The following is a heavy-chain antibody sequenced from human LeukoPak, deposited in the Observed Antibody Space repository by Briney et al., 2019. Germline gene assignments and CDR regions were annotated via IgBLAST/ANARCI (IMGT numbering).Heavy chain of an antibody. CDR3: ARDPGDRPSAGPIKYYFDY. V-gene: IGHV4-61*02. J-gene: IGHJ4*02. CDR2: IYTSGST. Sequence: SSETLSLTCTVSGGSISSGSYYWSWIRQPAGKGLEWIGRIYTSGSTNYNPSLKSRVTISVDTSKNQFSLKLTSVTAADTAVYYCARDPGDRPSAGPIKYYFDYWGRGILVTVTS. CDR1: GGSISSGSYY. D-gene: IGHD7-27*01.